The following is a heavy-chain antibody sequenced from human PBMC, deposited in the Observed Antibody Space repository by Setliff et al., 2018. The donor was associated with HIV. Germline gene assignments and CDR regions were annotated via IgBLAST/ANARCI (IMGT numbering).Heavy chain of an antibody. Sequence: ASVKVSCKASGYSFTTNYMHWVRQAPGQGLEWMGIINPSNDATTYAQKFKGRVTMVSDTSTSTAYMELSSLRSEDTAVYYCAAGYCGGDCYSRQSYFDYWGQGTLVTVSS. CDR2: INPSNDAT. CDR3: AAGYCGGDCYSRQSYFDY. CDR1: GYSFTTNY. V-gene: IGHV1-46*01. J-gene: IGHJ4*02. D-gene: IGHD2-21*02.